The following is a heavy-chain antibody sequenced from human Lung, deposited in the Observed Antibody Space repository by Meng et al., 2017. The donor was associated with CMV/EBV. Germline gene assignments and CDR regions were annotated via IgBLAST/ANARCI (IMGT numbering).Heavy chain of an antibody. V-gene: IGHV4-4*02. Sequence: QVRLPESGPALSKPSRTLSLTCAFSGDSITNHNWWAWVRQPPGKGLEWIGEIPHRGSSAYNPSLKSRVSMSIDKSKNQFSLKLTSVTAADTAVYHCLRRSGGSVWGQGTLVTVSS. J-gene: IGHJ1*01. CDR3: LRRSGGSV. CDR1: GDSITNHNW. CDR2: IPHRGSS. D-gene: IGHD3-10*01.